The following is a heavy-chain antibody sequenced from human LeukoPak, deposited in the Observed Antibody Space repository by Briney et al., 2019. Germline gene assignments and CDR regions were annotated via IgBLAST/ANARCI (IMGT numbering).Heavy chain of an antibody. D-gene: IGHD5-24*01. J-gene: IGHJ5*02. Sequence: GESLKISCKGSGYSFTSYWIGWVRQMPGKGLEWMGIIYPGDSDTRYSPSFQGQVTISADKSISTAYLQWSSLKASDTAKYYCARQRRDGYILNWFDPWGQGTLVTVSS. V-gene: IGHV5-51*01. CDR3: ARQRRDGYILNWFDP. CDR2: IYPGDSDT. CDR1: GYSFTSYW.